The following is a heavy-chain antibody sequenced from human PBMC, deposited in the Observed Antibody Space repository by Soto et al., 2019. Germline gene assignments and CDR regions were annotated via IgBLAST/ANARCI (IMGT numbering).Heavy chain of an antibody. D-gene: IGHD7-27*01. J-gene: IGHJ4*02. CDR2: ISYDGSNK. CDR1: GLTFSDYG. Sequence: PGGSLRLSCAVSGLTFSDYGMHWVRQAPGKGLEWVAMISYDGSNKYHADSVKGRFTISRDNSKNTLYLQMSSLRGEDTAVYYCAKAGPHFDYWGQGALVTVSS. V-gene: IGHV3-30*18. CDR3: AKAGPHFDY.